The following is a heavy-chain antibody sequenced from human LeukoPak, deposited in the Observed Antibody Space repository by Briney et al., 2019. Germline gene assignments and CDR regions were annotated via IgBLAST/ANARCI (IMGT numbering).Heavy chain of an antibody. CDR1: GGSISSGGYY. CDR2: IYYSGST. V-gene: IGHV4-31*03. CDR3: ARGYGGNGYYYYYYMDV. Sequence: SQTLSLSCTVSGGSISSGGYYWSWIRQHPGKGLEWIGYIYYSGSTYYNPSLKSRVTISVDTSKNQFSLKLSSVTAADTAVYYCARGYGGNGYYYYYYMDVWGKGTTVTVSS. J-gene: IGHJ6*03. D-gene: IGHD4-23*01.